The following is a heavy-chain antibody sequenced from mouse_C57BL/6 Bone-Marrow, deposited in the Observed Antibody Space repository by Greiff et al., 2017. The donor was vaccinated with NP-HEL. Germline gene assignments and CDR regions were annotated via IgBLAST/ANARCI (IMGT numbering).Heavy chain of an antibody. CDR2: ISNGGGST. CDR3: ARHAGNYVGYAMDY. Sequence: EVQLVESGGGLVQPGGSLKLSCAASGFTFSDYYMYWVRQTPEKRLEWVAYISNGGGSTYYPDTVKGRFTISRDNAKNTLYLQMSRLKSEDTAMYYCARHAGNYVGYAMDYWGQGTSVTVSS. J-gene: IGHJ4*01. V-gene: IGHV5-12*01. CDR1: GFTFSDYY. D-gene: IGHD2-1*01.